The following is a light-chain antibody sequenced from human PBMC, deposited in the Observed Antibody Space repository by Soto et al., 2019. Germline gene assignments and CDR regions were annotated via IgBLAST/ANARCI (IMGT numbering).Light chain of an antibody. CDR3: QQYNSYPYT. J-gene: IGKJ2*01. CDR2: KAS. Sequence: DIQMTQSPSTLSASVGDRVTITCRASQTIGSWLAWYQQKPGKAPKLLIYKASSLESVVPSRFSGSGSETEFTLTISSLQPDDFPTYYCQQYNSYPYTFGQGTKLEIK. CDR1: QTIGSW. V-gene: IGKV1-5*03.